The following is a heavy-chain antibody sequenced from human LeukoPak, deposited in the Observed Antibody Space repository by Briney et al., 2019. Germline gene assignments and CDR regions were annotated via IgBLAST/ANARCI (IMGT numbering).Heavy chain of an antibody. Sequence: GGSLRLSCTASGFDFNIAWMSWVRQAPGKGLEWVGRIKNKFDGGTTDYAAPVKGRFTISRDDAKTTVYLHMNNLKSEDTATYYCTTDDVAALVVVATNDAFDFWGHGTMVTVSS. D-gene: IGHD2-15*01. J-gene: IGHJ3*01. CDR3: TTDDVAALVVVATNDAFDF. CDR2: IKNKFDGGTT. V-gene: IGHV3-15*01. CDR1: GFDFNIAW.